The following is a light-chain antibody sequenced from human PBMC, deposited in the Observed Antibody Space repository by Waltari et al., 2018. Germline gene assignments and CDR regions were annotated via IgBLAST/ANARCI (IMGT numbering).Light chain of an antibody. V-gene: IGLV3-19*01. J-gene: IGLJ2*01. CDR1: SLRSYY. Sequence: SSELTQDPAVSVALGQTVRITCQGDSLRSYYASWYQQKPGQAPVLVICGKNNRPSGIPDRFSGSSSGNTASLTITGAQAEDEADYYCNSRDSSGNHVVVGGGTKLTVL. CDR2: GKN. CDR3: NSRDSSGNHVV.